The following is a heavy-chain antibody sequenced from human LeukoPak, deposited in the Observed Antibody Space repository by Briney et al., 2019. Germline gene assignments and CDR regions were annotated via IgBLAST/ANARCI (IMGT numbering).Heavy chain of an antibody. CDR3: ARREGDWFDP. J-gene: IGHJ5*02. Sequence: GESLKISCKGSGYSFTSYWISWVRQMPGKGLEWMGRIDRSDSYTNYSPSFQGHVTISADKSISTAYLQWSSLKASDTAMYYCARREGDWFDPWGQGTLVTVSS. V-gene: IGHV5-10-1*01. CDR1: GYSFTSYW. CDR2: IDRSDSYT.